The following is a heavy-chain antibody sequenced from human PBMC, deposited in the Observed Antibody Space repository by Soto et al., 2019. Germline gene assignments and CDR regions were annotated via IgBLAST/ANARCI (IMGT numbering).Heavy chain of an antibody. V-gene: IGHV4-39*02. CDR3: ARDRNYYDSSGYYLSPDAFDI. Sequence: SETLSLTCTVSGGSISSSSYYWGWIRQPPGKGLEWIGSIYYSGSTYYNPSLKSRVTISVDTSKNQFSLKLSSVTAADTAVYYCARDRNYYDSSGYYLSPDAFDIWGQGTMVTVSS. J-gene: IGHJ3*02. CDR2: IYYSGST. CDR1: GGSISSSSYY. D-gene: IGHD3-22*01.